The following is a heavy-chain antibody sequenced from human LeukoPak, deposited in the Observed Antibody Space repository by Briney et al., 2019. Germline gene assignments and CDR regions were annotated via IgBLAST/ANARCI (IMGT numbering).Heavy chain of an antibody. CDR2: ISQSGRT. CDR1: GDSISSGYY. CDR3: ARGPYSYDSSGAFDI. J-gene: IGHJ3*02. D-gene: IGHD3-22*01. V-gene: IGHV4-38-2*02. Sequence: SETLSLTCIVSGDSISSGYYWAWIRQPPGKGLEWIGSISQSGRTHYNPSLKSRVTISVDTSKNQFSLKLSSVTAADTAVYFCARGPYSYDSSGAFDIWGQGTMVTVSS.